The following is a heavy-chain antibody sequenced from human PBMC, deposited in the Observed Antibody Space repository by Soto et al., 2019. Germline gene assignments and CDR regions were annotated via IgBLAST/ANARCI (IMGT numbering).Heavy chain of an antibody. CDR3: ARDLPSGRREFDY. Sequence: QVQLVQSGAEVKKPGSSVKVSCKASGGTFSSYTISWVRQAPGQGLEWMGRIIPILGIANYAQKFQGRVTITADKSTSTAYMELRSLRSEDTAVYYCARDLPSGRREFDYWGQGTLVTVSS. D-gene: IGHD3-10*01. CDR1: GGTFSSYT. V-gene: IGHV1-69*08. CDR2: IIPILGIA. J-gene: IGHJ4*02.